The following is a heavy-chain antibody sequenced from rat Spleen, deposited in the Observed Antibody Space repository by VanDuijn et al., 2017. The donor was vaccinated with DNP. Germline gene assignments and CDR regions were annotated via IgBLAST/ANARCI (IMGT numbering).Heavy chain of an antibody. CDR3: ASGFGWFAY. CDR1: GFTFNKDW. D-gene: IGHD4-1*01. Sequence: EVQLVETGGGLVQPGRSLKLSCVASGFTFNKDWMTLVRQVPGKGLEWIASITTGGEITYYPDSVKGRFTISRDHATNTLYLRLNSLRSEDTAIYYCASGFGWFAYWGQGTLVTVSS. CDR2: ITTGGEIT. V-gene: IGHV5-31*01. J-gene: IGHJ3*01.